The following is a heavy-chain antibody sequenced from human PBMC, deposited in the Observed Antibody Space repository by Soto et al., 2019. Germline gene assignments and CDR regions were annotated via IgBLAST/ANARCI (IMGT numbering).Heavy chain of an antibody. Sequence: QVQLVQSGAEVKKPGSSVKVSCKASGGTFSSYSINWVRQAPGQGLEWMGEIIPIFGTANYAQKFQGSVTITADESTTTAYLELSSLRSEDTAVHYCARDGGRHSGGIDYWGQGTLVTVSS. J-gene: IGHJ4*02. D-gene: IGHD1-26*01. CDR2: IIPIFGTA. V-gene: IGHV1-69*01. CDR1: GGTFSSYS. CDR3: ARDGGRHSGGIDY.